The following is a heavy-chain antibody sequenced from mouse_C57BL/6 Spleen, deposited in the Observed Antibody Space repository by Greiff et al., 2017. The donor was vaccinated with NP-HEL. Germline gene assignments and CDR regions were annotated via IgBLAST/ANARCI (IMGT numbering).Heavy chain of an antibody. J-gene: IGHJ2*01. D-gene: IGHD1-2*01. CDR1: GYTFTSYW. Sequence: QVQLQQPGAELVKPGASVKLSCKASGYTFTSYWMHWVTQRPGQGLEWIGMIHPNSGRTNYNEKFKSKATLTVDKSSSTAYMQLSSLTAEDSAVYYCAAITTGDYWGQGTTLTVSS. CDR3: AAITTGDY. CDR2: IHPNSGRT. V-gene: IGHV1-64*01.